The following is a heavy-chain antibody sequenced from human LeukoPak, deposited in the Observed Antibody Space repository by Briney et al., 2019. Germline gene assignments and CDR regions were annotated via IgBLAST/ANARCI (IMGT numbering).Heavy chain of an antibody. J-gene: IGHJ4*02. V-gene: IGHV5-51*01. D-gene: IGHD3-16*02. CDR1: GYSFTSYW. CDR3: ARGTKSDYVWRSYRSNPYYFDY. CDR2: IYLGDSDT. Sequence: GESLKISCKGSGYSFTSYWIGWLRQMPGKGLGWMGIIYLGDSDTRYSPSFQGQVTISADKSIRTAYLQWRSLKASDTAKYYCARGTKSDYVWRSYRSNPYYFDYWGQGTLVTVSS.